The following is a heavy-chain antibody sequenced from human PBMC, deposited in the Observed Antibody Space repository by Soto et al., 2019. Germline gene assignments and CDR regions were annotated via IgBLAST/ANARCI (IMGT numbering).Heavy chain of an antibody. D-gene: IGHD3-3*01. J-gene: IGHJ4*02. Sequence: QITLNESGPTVVRPTETLTLTCTFSGFSLSTSGVGVGWIRQSPGKAPEWLALIYWDDDKRYSESLKSRLTIPQDTSKNQVVLTMANLDPADTATYYCAHRVLRTVFGLVTTTAIYFDFWGPGTPVAVSS. V-gene: IGHV2-5*02. CDR3: AHRVLRTVFGLVTTTAIYFDF. CDR1: GFSLSTSGVG. CDR2: IYWDDDK.